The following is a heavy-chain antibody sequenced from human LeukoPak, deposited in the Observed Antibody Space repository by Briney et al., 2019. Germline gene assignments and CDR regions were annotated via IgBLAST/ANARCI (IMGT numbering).Heavy chain of an antibody. CDR1: GFTFSSYA. D-gene: IGHD2-2*01. CDR3: AREAIVVVPAAMRKYYGMDV. Sequence: PGGSLRLSCAASGFTFSSYAMHWVRQAPGKGLEWVAVISYDGSNKYYADSVKGRFTISRDNSKNTLYLQMNSLRAEDTAVCYCAREAIVVVPAAMRKYYGMDVWGQGTTATVSS. V-gene: IGHV3-30-3*01. CDR2: ISYDGSNK. J-gene: IGHJ6*02.